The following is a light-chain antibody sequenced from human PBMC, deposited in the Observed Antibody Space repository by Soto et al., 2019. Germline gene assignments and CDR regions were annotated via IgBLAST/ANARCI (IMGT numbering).Light chain of an antibody. V-gene: IGKV1-39*01. J-gene: IGKJ4*01. CDR3: QQSYSMTRT. Sequence: DIQMTQSPSSLSASVGDKVTITCRASQSISSSLNWYQQKPGKAPKLLIYAASSLQSGVPSRFSGSGFGTDFTVTISTLQTEDFATYYCQQSYSMTRTVGGGTKVEIK. CDR1: QSISSS. CDR2: AAS.